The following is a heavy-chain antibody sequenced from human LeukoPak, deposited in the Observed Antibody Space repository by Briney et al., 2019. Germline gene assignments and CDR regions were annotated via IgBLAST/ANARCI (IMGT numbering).Heavy chain of an antibody. V-gene: IGHV4-39*02. CDR1: GGSISSSSYY. CDR3: ARDGHCGGDCYYFDY. D-gene: IGHD2-21*02. J-gene: IGHJ4*02. Sequence: PSETLSLTCTVSGGSISSSSYYWGWIRQPPGKGLEWIGSIYYSGSTYYNPSLKSRVTISVDTSKNQFSLKLSSVTAADTAVYYCARDGHCGGDCYYFDYWGQGTLVTVSS. CDR2: IYYSGST.